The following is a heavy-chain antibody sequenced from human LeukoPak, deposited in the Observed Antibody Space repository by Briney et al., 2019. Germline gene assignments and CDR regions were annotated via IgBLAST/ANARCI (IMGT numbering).Heavy chain of an antibody. J-gene: IGHJ6*04. D-gene: IGHD3-10*02. CDR2: ISGCCGST. Sequence: GGSLRLSCAASGFTFSNYAMSWVRQAQGQGQELVSAISGCCGSTYYADPVQGRCTIFRDNATNSLYLHMQSLRAEDTAVDYGAELGITMIGGVGDKGTTVTISS. CDR1: GFTFSNYA. V-gene: IGHV3-23*01. CDR3: AELGITMIGGV.